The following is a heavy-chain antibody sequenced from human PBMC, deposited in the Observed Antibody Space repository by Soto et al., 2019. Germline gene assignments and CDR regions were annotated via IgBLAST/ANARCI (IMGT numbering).Heavy chain of an antibody. V-gene: IGHV4-59*01. J-gene: IGHJ5*02. CDR3: AKDSGYNYGYFRWFDP. CDR1: GGSISNYY. D-gene: IGHD5-18*01. Sequence: TXXTLSLPFTVSGGSISNYYWRWILQPPGRGLEWIGHICYSGSTNYNPALKSRVTISVDTSKSQFSLKLSSVTAAPTAVYYCAKDSGYNYGYFRWFDPWGQGTLVTVSS. CDR2: ICYSGST.